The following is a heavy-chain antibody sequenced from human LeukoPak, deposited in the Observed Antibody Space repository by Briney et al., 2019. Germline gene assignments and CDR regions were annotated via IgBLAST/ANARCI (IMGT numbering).Heavy chain of an antibody. J-gene: IGHJ5*02. V-gene: IGHV4-30-2*01. CDR3: ARGDVILEQPGFDP. D-gene: IGHD6-13*01. CDR1: GGSISSGGYS. CDR2: IYHSGST. Sequence: SQTLSLTCAVSGGSISSGGYSWSWIRQPPGKGLEWIGYIYHSGSTYYNPSLKSRVTISVDRSKNQFSLELSSVTAADTAVYYCARGDVILEQPGFDPWGQGTLVTVSS.